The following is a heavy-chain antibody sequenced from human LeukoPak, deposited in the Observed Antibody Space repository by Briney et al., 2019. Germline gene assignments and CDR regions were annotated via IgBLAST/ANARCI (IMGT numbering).Heavy chain of an antibody. CDR2: INTDGSST. D-gene: IGHD3-9*01. Sequence: GGSLRLSCAASGFTFSRYWMHWVRHAPGKGLVWVSRINTDGSSTSYADSVKGRFTISRDNAKNTLYLQMNSLRAEDTAVYYCLTAPGYWGQGTLVTVSS. V-gene: IGHV3-74*01. J-gene: IGHJ4*02. CDR1: GFTFSRYW. CDR3: LTAPGY.